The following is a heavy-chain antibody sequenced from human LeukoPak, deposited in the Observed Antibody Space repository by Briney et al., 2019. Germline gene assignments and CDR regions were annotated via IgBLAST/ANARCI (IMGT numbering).Heavy chain of an antibody. J-gene: IGHJ4*02. CDR2: IHTSGTT. V-gene: IGHV4-4*07. Sequence: PSETLSLTCTVSNGSVGSNFWTYMWQPAGQGLEWIGRIHTSGTTNYNPSLKSRVTMSVDTSKNQFSLELSSVTAADTAVYYCAREETTRSLRAFDCWGQGTLVTVSS. CDR1: NGSVGSNF. D-gene: IGHD5-12*01. CDR3: AREETTRSLRAFDC.